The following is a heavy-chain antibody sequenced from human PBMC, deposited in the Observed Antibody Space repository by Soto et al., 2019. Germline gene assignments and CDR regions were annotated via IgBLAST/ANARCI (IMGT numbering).Heavy chain of an antibody. V-gene: IGHV3-7*04. CDR1: GFTFSSYW. J-gene: IGHJ3*02. CDR2: IKQDGSEK. Sequence: PGESLKISCAASGFTFSSYWMSWVRQAPGKGLEWVANIKQDGSEKYYVDSVKGRFTISRDNAKNSLYLQMNSLRGEDTAVYYCARGDYYDSSGPFSDAFDIWGQGTMVTVSS. CDR3: ARGDYYDSSGPFSDAFDI. D-gene: IGHD3-22*01.